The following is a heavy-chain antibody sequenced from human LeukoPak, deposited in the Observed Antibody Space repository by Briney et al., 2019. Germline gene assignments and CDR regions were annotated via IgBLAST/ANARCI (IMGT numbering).Heavy chain of an antibody. D-gene: IGHD4-17*01. CDR3: ARRVLDYGVETFEY. CDR1: GYSFTSYW. J-gene: IGHJ4*02. CDR2: IYPGDSDT. Sequence: GESLKISCKGSGYSFTSYWIAWVRQTPGKGLEWMGIIYPGDSDTTYSPSFQGQVTISVGKSISTAYPLWSSLKASDTAMYYCARRVLDYGVETFEYWGQGTLVTVSS. V-gene: IGHV5-51*01.